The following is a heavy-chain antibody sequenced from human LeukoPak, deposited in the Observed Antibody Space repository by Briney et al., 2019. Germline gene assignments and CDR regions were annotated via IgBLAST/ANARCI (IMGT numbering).Heavy chain of an antibody. J-gene: IGHJ4*02. CDR3: VKRSIVGVTTHTPFDY. D-gene: IGHD1-26*01. V-gene: IGHV3-23*01. Sequence: PGGSLRLSCAASGFTFSNYAMNWVRQAPGKWLEWVSVISGSGGTTYYADSVRGRFTISRDNSKNMLYLQMNSLRAEDTAIYYCVKRSIVGVTTHTPFDYWGQGALVTVSS. CDR1: GFTFSNYA. CDR2: ISGSGGTT.